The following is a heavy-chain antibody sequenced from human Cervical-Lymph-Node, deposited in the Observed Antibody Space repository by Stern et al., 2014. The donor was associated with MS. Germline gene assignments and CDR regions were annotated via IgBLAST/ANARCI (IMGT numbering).Heavy chain of an antibody. J-gene: IGHJ5*02. CDR2: INPNSGGT. CDR3: ARVDYGRVDQNWFDP. D-gene: IGHD4-17*01. V-gene: IGHV1-2*02. CDR1: GYTFTGYY. Sequence: QMQLVQSGAEVKKPGASVKVSCKASGYTFTGYYMHWVRQAPGQGLEWMGWINPNSGGTKHAQKFQGRVTMTRDTSISTAYMELSRLRSDDTAVYYCARVDYGRVDQNWFDPWGQGTLVTVSS.